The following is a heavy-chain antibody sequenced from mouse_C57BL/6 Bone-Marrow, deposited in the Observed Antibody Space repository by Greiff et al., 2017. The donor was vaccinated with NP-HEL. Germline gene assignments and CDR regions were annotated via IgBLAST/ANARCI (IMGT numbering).Heavy chain of an antibody. V-gene: IGHV1-61*01. Sequence: QVQLQQPGAELVRPGSSVKLSCKASGYTFTSYWMDWVKQRPGQGLEWIGNIYPSDSETHYNQKFKDKATLTVDKSSSTAYMQLSSLTSEDSAVYYLAREGLIYYDYDVHFDYWGQGTTLTVSS. CDR2: IYPSDSET. J-gene: IGHJ2*01. D-gene: IGHD2-4*01. CDR1: GYTFTSYW. CDR3: AREGLIYYDYDVHFDY.